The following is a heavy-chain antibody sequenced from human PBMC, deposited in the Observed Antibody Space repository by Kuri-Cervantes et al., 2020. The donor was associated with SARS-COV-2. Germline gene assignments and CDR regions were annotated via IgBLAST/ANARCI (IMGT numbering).Heavy chain of an antibody. CDR3: ARERGSWYVPLRTYYYYYMDV. V-gene: IGHV1-18*01. J-gene: IGHJ6*03. Sequence: ASVKVSCKASGYTFTSYGISWVRQAPGQGLEWMGWISAYNGNTNYAQKLQGRVTMTTDTSTSTAYMELGSLRSDDTAVYYCARERGSWYVPLRTYYYYYMDVWGKGTTVTVSS. D-gene: IGHD6-13*01. CDR2: ISAYNGNT. CDR1: GYTFTSYG.